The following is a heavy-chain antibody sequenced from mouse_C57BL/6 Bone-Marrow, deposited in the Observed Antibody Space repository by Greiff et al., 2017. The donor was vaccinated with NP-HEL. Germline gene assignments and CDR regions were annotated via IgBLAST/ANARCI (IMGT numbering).Heavy chain of an antibody. J-gene: IGHJ1*03. V-gene: IGHV3-6*01. CDR1: GYSITSGYY. D-gene: IGHD1-1*01. CDR3: ANYYGSSYVYFDV. Sequence: DVQLQESGPGLVKPSQSLSLTCSVTGYSITSGYYWNWIRQFPGNKLEWMGYISYDGSNNYNPSLKNRISITRDTSKNQFFLKLNSVTTEDTATYYCANYYGSSYVYFDVWGTGTTVTVSS. CDR2: ISYDGSN.